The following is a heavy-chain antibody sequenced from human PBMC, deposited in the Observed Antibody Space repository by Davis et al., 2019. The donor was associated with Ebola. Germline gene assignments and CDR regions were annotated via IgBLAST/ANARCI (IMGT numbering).Heavy chain of an antibody. CDR1: GGSFSGYY. J-gene: IGHJ4*02. CDR3: ASGGLTGVLDY. CDR2: IYHSGST. Sequence: SETLSLTCAVYGGSFSGYYWSWIRQPPGKGLEWIGEIYHSGSTNYNPSLKSRVTISVDTSKNQFSLKLSSVTAADTAVYYCASGGLTGVLDYWGQGTLVTVSS. V-gene: IGHV4-34*01. D-gene: IGHD2-8*02.